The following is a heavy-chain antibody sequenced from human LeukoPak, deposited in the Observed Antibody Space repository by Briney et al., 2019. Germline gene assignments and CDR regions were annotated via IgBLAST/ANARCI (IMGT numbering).Heavy chain of an antibody. V-gene: IGHV1-46*01. Sequence: ASVKVSCKASGYTFTSYDMHWVRQAPGQGLEWMGIINPSGDSTSYAQKFQGRVTMTRDTSTSTVYMELSSLRSEETAVYYCASVLYCGADCYSGRYFFDYWGQGTLVTVFS. CDR2: INPSGDST. D-gene: IGHD2-21*02. CDR1: GYTFTSYD. J-gene: IGHJ4*02. CDR3: ASVLYCGADCYSGRYFFDY.